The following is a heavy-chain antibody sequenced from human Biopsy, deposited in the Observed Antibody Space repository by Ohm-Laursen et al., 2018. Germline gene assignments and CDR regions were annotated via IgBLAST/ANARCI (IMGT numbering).Heavy chain of an antibody. Sequence: SLRLSCTASEFIFSRFWMYWVRQAPGQGLVWVSRINSGGSSTNYADAVKGRFTITRDNAKNTVLLQMNSLRAEDTAVYYCTRGDAGSGSLLDFDYWGHGTLVTVSS. D-gene: IGHD3-10*01. V-gene: IGHV3-74*01. CDR1: EFIFSRFW. CDR3: TRGDAGSGSLLDFDY. J-gene: IGHJ4*01. CDR2: INSGGSST.